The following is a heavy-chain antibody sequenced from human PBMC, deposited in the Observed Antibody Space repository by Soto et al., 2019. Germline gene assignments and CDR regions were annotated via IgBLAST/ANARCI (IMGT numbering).Heavy chain of an antibody. J-gene: IGHJ3*02. CDR2: IYHSGST. CDR1: GGSISSYF. D-gene: IGHD3-22*01. Sequence: PSETLSLTCTVSGGSISSYFWSWIRQPPGKGLEWIGYIYHSGSTSYNPSLKSRVTMSLDTSKKQFSLNLSSVTAADTAVYYCARANRGGNYNYVFDIWGQGTTVPVSS. V-gene: IGHV4-59*01. CDR3: ARANRGGNYNYVFDI.